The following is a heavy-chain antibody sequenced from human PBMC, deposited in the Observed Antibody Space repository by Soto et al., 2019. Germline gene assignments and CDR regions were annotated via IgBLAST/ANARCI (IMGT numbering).Heavy chain of an antibody. CDR3: ARKALVRFDY. CDR1: GDSISSRVW. Sequence: VQMQESGPGLVKPSGTLSLTCAVSGDSISSRVWWTWVRQPPGKGLEWIGEVFHTGNTNYNPFLKSRVTRSGDKSPTEFSLKVTSVTAADTAIYYGARKALVRFDYWGQGALVTVSS. CDR2: VFHTGNT. D-gene: IGHD3-3*02. J-gene: IGHJ4*02. V-gene: IGHV4-4*02.